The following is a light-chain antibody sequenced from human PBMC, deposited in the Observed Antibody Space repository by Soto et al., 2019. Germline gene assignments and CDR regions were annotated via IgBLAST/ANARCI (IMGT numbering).Light chain of an antibody. CDR1: SSNIGAGYD. J-gene: IGLJ1*01. CDR2: GST. V-gene: IGLV1-40*01. CDR3: QSYDSSLSGSGV. Sequence: QAVVTQPPSVSGAPGQRVTISCTGSSSNIGAGYDVHWYQQLPGTAPKLLMYGSTNRPSGVPDRFSGSKSDTSASLAITGLQAEDEADYYCQSYDSSLSGSGVFGTGTKVTVL.